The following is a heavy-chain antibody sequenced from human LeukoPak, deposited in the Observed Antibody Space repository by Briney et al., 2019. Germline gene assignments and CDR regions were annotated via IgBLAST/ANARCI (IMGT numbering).Heavy chain of an antibody. CDR2: IIPIFGTA. D-gene: IGHD1-26*01. CDR1: GGTFSSYA. V-gene: IGHV1-69*13. CDR3: ARGLDGSENAFDI. J-gene: IGHJ3*02. Sequence: ASVKVSCKASGGTFSSYAISWVRQAPGQGLEWMGGIIPIFGTANYTQKFQGRVTITADESTSTAYMELSSLRSEDTAVYYCARGLDGSENAFDIWGQGTMVTVSS.